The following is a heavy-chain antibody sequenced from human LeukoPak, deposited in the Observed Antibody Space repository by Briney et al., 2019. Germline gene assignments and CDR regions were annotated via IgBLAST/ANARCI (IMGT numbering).Heavy chain of an antibody. V-gene: IGHV4-39*01. CDR1: GGSVSSSSYY. Sequence: SETLSLTCTVSGGSVSSSSYYWGWIRQPPMKGLEWIGSIYYGGSTEYNLSLKSRVTISVDTSRNQFSLKLSSVTAADTAVYYCARHQSYGSGTYYAPFDNWGQGILVTVSS. CDR3: ARHQSYGSGTYYAPFDN. D-gene: IGHD3-10*01. J-gene: IGHJ4*02. CDR2: IYYGGST.